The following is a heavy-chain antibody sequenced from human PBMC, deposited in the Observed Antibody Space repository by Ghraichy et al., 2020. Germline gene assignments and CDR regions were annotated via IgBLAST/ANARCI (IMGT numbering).Heavy chain of an antibody. D-gene: IGHD4-11*01. J-gene: IGHJ4*02. V-gene: IGHV3-30*02. CDR3: ARNDYHLDS. CDR2: IRYHGNEK. CDR1: RFTFSNFG. Sequence: GESLRLSCAASRFTFSNFGFHWVRQAPGKGPEWVAFIRYHGNEKYYADSVKGRFTISRDNSKDTLYLQMTSLRVEDTAMYYCARNDYHLDSWGQGTLVTVSS.